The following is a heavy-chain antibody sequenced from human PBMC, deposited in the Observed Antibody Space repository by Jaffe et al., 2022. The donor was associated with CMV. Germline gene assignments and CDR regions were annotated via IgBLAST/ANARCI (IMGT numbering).Heavy chain of an antibody. CDR1: GFTFSNAW. CDR3: THTVTIFGVVIMGDAFDI. V-gene: IGHV3-15*01. CDR2: IKSKTDGGTT. D-gene: IGHD3-3*01. Sequence: EVQLVESGGGLVKPGGSLRLSCAASGFTFSNAWMSWVRQAPGKGLEWVGRIKSKTDGGTTDYAAPVKGRFTISRDDSKNTLYLQMNSLKTEDTAVYYCTHTVTIFGVVIMGDAFDIWGQGTMVTVSS. J-gene: IGHJ3*02.